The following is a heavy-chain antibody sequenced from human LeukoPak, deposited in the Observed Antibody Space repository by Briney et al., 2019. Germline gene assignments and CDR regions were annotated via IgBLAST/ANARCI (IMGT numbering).Heavy chain of an antibody. CDR3: ARESAYCGGDCYSLGPDY. J-gene: IGHJ4*02. D-gene: IGHD2-21*02. V-gene: IGHV3-7*01. CDR1: GFTFSSYW. Sequence: GGSLRLSCAASGFTFSSYWMSWVRQAPGKGLEWVASIKQDGSEKYYVDSVKGRFTISRDNAKNSLYLQMNSLRAEDTAVYYCARESAYCGGDCYSLGPDYWGQGTLVTVSS. CDR2: IKQDGSEK.